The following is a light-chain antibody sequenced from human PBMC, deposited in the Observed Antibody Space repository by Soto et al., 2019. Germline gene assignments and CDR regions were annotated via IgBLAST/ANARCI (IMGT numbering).Light chain of an antibody. V-gene: IGKV1-5*01. CDR2: NVF. Sequence: DIRMTQSPSTLSASIGDRVTITCRASQSVSTWLAWYQQKPGRAPNLLIYNVFNLESGVPSRFSGSGSGTEFTLTISSLQPDDFATYYCQHYNGYSRTFGQGTKVDIK. J-gene: IGKJ1*01. CDR3: QHYNGYSRT. CDR1: QSVSTW.